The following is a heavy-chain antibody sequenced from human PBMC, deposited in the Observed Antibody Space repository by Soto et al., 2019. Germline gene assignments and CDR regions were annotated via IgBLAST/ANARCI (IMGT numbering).Heavy chain of an antibody. V-gene: IGHV4-39*01. CDR1: GGSISSSSYY. Sequence: ETLSLTCTVSGGSISSSSYYWGWIRQPPGKGLEWIGSIYYSGSTYYNPSLKSRVTISVDTSKNQFSLKLSSVTAADTAVYYCARRAPYGSGSYSYYYYGMDVWGQGTTVTVSS. CDR2: IYYSGST. CDR3: ARRAPYGSGSYSYYYYGMDV. D-gene: IGHD3-10*01. J-gene: IGHJ6*02.